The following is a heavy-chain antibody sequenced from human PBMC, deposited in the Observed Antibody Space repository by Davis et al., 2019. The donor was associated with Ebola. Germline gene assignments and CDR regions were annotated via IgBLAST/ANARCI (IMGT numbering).Heavy chain of an antibody. CDR3: ARDGWSGYYNYYYGMDV. CDR2: IIPILGIA. CDR1: GYTFTSYG. J-gene: IGHJ6*02. Sequence: SVKVSCKASGYTFTSYGISWVRQAPGQGLEWMGRIIPILGIANYAQKFQGRVTITADKSTSTAYMELSSLRSEDTAVYYCARDGWSGYYNYYYGMDVWGQGTTVTVSS. V-gene: IGHV1-69*04. D-gene: IGHD3-3*01.